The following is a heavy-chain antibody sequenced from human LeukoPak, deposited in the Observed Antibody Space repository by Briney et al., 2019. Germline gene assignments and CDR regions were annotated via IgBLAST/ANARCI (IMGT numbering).Heavy chain of an antibody. J-gene: IGHJ3*02. V-gene: IGHV3-74*01. D-gene: IGHD4-17*01. CDR3: VRLDGDYAFDI. Sequence: PGGSLRLSCAASGXTFSSYWMHWVRQAPGKGLVWVSHINSDGSSTSYADSVKGRFTISRDNAKNTLYLQMNSLRAEDTAVYYCVRLDGDYAFDIWGQGTMVTVSS. CDR1: GXTFSSYW. CDR2: INSDGSST.